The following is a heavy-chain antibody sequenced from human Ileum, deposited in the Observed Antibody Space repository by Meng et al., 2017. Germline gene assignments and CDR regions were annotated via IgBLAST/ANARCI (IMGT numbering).Heavy chain of an antibody. Sequence: QLQLQEACPGLVEPSGTLSLTCTVSGGSISSSFYWSWVRQSPGKGLEWIGQIYLAGSPNYNPSLESRVTISVDKSKNQFSLRLTSVTAADTAIFYCVRHGGKYFDSWGQGTLVTVSS. CDR3: VRHGGKYFDS. CDR1: GGSISSSFY. D-gene: IGHD2-15*01. V-gene: IGHV4-4*02. J-gene: IGHJ4*02. CDR2: IYLAGSP.